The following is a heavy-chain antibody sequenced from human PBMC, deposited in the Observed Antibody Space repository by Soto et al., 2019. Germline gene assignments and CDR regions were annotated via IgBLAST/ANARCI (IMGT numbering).Heavy chain of an antibody. D-gene: IGHD5-12*01. Sequence: QVQLQESGPGLVKPSETLSLTCTVSGGSISSYYWSWIRQPPGKGLEWIGYIYYSGRTNYNPSLTSRVTISVDTSKNQFSLKRSSVTAADTAVYYCARDSTRGYSGHGRYYYYYGMDVWGQGTTVTVSS. J-gene: IGHJ6*02. V-gene: IGHV4-59*01. CDR3: ARDSTRGYSGHGRYYYYYGMDV. CDR2: IYYSGRT. CDR1: GGSISSYY.